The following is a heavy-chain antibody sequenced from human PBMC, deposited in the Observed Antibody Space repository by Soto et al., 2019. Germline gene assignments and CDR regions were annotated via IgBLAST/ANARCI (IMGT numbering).Heavy chain of an antibody. CDR2: ISGSGGST. Sequence: GGSLRLSCAASGFTFSSYAMSWVRQAPGKGLEWVSAISGSGGSTYYADSVKGRFTISRDNSKNTLYLQMNSLRAEDTAVYYCAKGLFDSSGYCETPTFDYWGQGLLVTVSS. CDR1: GFTFSSYA. D-gene: IGHD3-22*01. J-gene: IGHJ4*02. CDR3: AKGLFDSSGYCETPTFDY. V-gene: IGHV3-23*01.